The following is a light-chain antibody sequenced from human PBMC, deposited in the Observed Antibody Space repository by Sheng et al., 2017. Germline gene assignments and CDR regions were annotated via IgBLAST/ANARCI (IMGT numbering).Light chain of an antibody. J-gene: IGKJ1*01. CDR3: QQYGSSRT. CDR2: GAS. CDR1: QSVSSN. V-gene: IGKV3-20*01. Sequence: EIVLTQSPGTLSLSPGESATLSCRASQSVSSNLAWYQQKPGQAPRLLIYGASTRATGIPARVSGSGSGTEFTLTISRLEPEDFAVYYCQQYGSSRTFGQGTKVEIK.